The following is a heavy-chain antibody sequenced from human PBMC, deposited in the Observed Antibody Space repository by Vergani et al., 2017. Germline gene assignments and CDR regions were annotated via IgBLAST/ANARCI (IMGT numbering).Heavy chain of an antibody. D-gene: IGHD2-15*01. CDR3: ASDTHRGQRADR. J-gene: IGHJ5*02. CDR1: FDSIRNLY. CDR2: IHYSENN. V-gene: IGHV4-59*11. Sequence: QVQLQESGPGLVKSSETLSLTCSVSFDSIRNLYCNWIRQPPGKGLEWIGSIHYSENNNYNPSLKTRVTISVDTSKNQFSLTLTSVTAADTAVYYCASDTHRGQRADRWGQGILVTVTS.